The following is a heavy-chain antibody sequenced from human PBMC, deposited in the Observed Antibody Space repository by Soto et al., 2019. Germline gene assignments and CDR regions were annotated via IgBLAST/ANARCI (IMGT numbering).Heavy chain of an antibody. CDR1: GFTFGDYW. Sequence: PGGSLRLSCAVSGFTFGDYWMGWVRQAQGKGLEWVANIKQDGGEKYYVDSVKGRFTISRDNAKRSLYLQMNNLRAEDTVVYSCTENGSGYSLYWCLEPLVTVSS. D-gene: IGHD3-22*01. CDR3: TENGSGYSLY. V-gene: IGHV3-7*01. J-gene: IGHJ4*02. CDR2: IKQDGGEK.